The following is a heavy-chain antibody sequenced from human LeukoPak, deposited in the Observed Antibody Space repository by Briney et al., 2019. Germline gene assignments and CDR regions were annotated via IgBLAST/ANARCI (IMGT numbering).Heavy chain of an antibody. CDR2: ISGSGGST. V-gene: IGHV3-23*01. CDR1: GFTFSSYA. D-gene: IGHD5-12*01. Sequence: GGSLRLSCAASGFTFSSYAMSWVRQAPGKGLEWVSAISGSGGSTYYADSVKGRFTISRDNSKNTLYLQMNSLRAEDTAVYYCARKIDGYNTLFDYWGQGTLVTVSS. CDR3: ARKIDGYNTLFDY. J-gene: IGHJ4*02.